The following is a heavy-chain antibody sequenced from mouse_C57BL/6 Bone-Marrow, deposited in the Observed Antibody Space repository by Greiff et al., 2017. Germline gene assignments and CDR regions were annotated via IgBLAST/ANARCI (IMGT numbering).Heavy chain of an antibody. CDR2: FDPENGDT. J-gene: IGHJ2*01. V-gene: IGHV14-4*01. D-gene: IGHD2-1*01. Sequence: EVQLVESGAELVRPGASVKLSCTASGFNIKDDYMHWVKQRPEQGLEWIGWFDPENGDTEYASKFQGKATITADTSSNTAYLQLSSLTSEDTAVYYCTTDGNCDYWGQGTTLTVSS. CDR1: GFNIKDDY. CDR3: TTDGNCDY.